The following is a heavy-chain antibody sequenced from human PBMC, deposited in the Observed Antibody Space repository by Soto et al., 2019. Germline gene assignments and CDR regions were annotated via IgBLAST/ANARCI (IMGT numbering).Heavy chain of an antibody. J-gene: IGHJ4*02. CDR1: GGSISSGGYY. D-gene: IGHD2-2*01. CDR3: AREKCRICNYVDY. V-gene: IGHV4-31*03. Sequence: KPSETLSLTCTVSGGSISSGGYYWSWIRQHPGKGLEWIGYIYYSGSTYYNPSLKSRVTISVDTSKNQFSLKLSSVTAADTAVYYCAREKCRICNYVDYWGQGTLVTVSS. CDR2: IYYSGST.